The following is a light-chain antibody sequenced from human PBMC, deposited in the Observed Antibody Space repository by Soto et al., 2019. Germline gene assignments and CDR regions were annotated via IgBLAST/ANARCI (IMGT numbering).Light chain of an antibody. CDR1: QGLSGP. CDR2: AAS. CDR3: QHFNNYPPS. J-gene: IGKJ4*01. Sequence: AIQLTQSPSSLSASVGDRVTIACRASQGLSGPLAWYQQKPGKAPQLLISAASNLESGVPSRFSGSGSGTDFTLTISSLQPEDFATYYCQHFNNYPPSFGGGTRVEIK. V-gene: IGKV1D-13*01.